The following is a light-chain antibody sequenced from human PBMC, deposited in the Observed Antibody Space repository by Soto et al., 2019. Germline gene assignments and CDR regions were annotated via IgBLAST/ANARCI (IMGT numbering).Light chain of an antibody. Sequence: QAVVTQEPSLSVSPGGTVTLTCGLSSGSVSTSYYPSWYHQTPGQAPRTLIYNTNTRSFGVPDRFSGSILGNKAALTITGAQADDESDYYCVLYMGSGMWVFGGGTKLTVL. J-gene: IGLJ3*02. CDR3: VLYMGSGMWV. CDR1: SGSVSTSYY. V-gene: IGLV8-61*01. CDR2: NTN.